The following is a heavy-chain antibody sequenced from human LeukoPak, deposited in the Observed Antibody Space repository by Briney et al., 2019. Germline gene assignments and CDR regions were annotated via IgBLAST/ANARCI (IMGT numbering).Heavy chain of an antibody. D-gene: IGHD3-22*01. CDR1: GFTFDDYG. CDR3: ARPYYYDSSGSLEDAFDI. V-gene: IGHV3-20*04. CDR2: INWNGGST. Sequence: TGGSLRLSCAASGFTFDDYGMTWVRQAPGKGLEWVSGINWNGGSTGYADSVKGRFTISRDNAKNSLYLQMNSLRAEDTALYYCARPYYYDSSGSLEDAFDIWGQGTMVTVSS. J-gene: IGHJ3*02.